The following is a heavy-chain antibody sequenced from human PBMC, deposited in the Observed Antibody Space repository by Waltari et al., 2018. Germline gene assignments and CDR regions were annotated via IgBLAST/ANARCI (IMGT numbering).Heavy chain of an antibody. V-gene: IGHV3-21*01. CDR2: ISINSTYI. J-gene: IGHJ5*02. D-gene: IGHD3-10*01. Sequence: QLVESGGGLVKRGSCLRLSCAASGFSFSDYNRHWLRRAPGKGLGLGFAISINSTYIYNAGAVRGRFYISRDNAETSLFLRMNNLRGEDTAVYYCARDTIFYGSGSYDPWGQGTRVTVSS. CDR3: ARDTIFYGSGSYDP. CDR1: GFSFSDYN.